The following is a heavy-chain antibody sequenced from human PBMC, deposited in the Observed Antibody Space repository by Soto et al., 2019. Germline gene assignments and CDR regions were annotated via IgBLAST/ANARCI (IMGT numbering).Heavy chain of an antibody. D-gene: IGHD3-10*01. J-gene: IGHJ4*02. Sequence: EVQLVASGGGLVKPGGSLRLSCAASGFTFSSYSRNWVRQAPGKGLEWVSSISSSSSYIYYADSVKGRFTISRDNAKNSQYLQMHSLRAEDTAVYYCAREEGGELDYWGQGTLVTVSS. CDR3: AREEGGELDY. V-gene: IGHV3-21*01. CDR2: ISSSSSYI. CDR1: GFTFSSYS.